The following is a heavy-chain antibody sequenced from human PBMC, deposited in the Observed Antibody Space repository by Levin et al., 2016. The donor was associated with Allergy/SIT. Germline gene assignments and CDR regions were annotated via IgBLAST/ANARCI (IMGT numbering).Heavy chain of an antibody. CDR2: ISSSSSYI. D-gene: IGHD4-17*01. CDR1: GFTFSSYS. V-gene: IGHV3-21*01. J-gene: IGHJ4*02. Sequence: GESLKISCAASGFTFSSYSMNWVRQAPGKGLEWVSSISSSSSYIYYADSVKGRFTISRDNAKNSLYLQMNSLRAEDTAVYYCARLSGHYGDLRIDYWGQGTLVTVSS. CDR3: ARLSGHYGDLRIDY.